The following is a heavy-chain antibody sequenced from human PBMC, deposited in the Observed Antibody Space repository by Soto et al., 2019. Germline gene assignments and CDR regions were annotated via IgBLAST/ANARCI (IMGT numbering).Heavy chain of an antibody. D-gene: IGHD6-13*01. CDR2: IIPMFGTT. CDR1: GGTFSRHA. V-gene: IGHV1-69*01. J-gene: IGHJ5*02. CDR3: ARAAIHGSSWYFWFDP. Sequence: QVQLVQSGSEVKMPGSSVKVSCKTSGGTFSRHAINWVSQAPGQGLEWMGGIIPMFGTTNYAQKFKGRVTISAEESTSTAYMELTSLRPEDSAVYYCARAAIHGSSWYFWFDPWGQGTLVTVSS.